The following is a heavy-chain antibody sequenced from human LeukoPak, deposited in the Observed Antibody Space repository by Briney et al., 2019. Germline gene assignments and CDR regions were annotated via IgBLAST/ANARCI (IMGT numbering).Heavy chain of an antibody. CDR3: ARDHRIVVVPAAIPDDAFDI. D-gene: IGHD2-2*02. J-gene: IGHJ3*02. V-gene: IGHV1-69*05. Sequence: ASVKVSCKASGGTFSSYAINWVRQAPGQGLEWMGGMIPIFGTANYAQKFQSRVTITTDESTSTAYMELSSLRSEDTAVYYCARDHRIVVVPAAIPDDAFDIWGQGKMVTVSS. CDR1: GGTFSSYA. CDR2: MIPIFGTA.